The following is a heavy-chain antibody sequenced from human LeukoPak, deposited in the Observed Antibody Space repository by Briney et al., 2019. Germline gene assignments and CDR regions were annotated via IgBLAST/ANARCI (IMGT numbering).Heavy chain of an antibody. D-gene: IGHD3-22*01. CDR2: IYYSGST. J-gene: IGHJ6*02. Sequence: ASETLSLSCTVSGGSISSGGYYWSWIRQHPGKGLEWIGYIYYSGSTYCNPSLKSRVTISVDTSKNQFSLKLSSVTAADTAVYYCARDPTPTYYYEIDGMDVWGQGTTVTVSS. V-gene: IGHV4-31*03. CDR1: GGSISSGGYY. CDR3: ARDPTPTYYYEIDGMDV.